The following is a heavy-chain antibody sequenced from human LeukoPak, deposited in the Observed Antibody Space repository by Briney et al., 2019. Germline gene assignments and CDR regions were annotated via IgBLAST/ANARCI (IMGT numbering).Heavy chain of an antibody. CDR2: INHSGST. V-gene: IGHV4-34*01. Sequence: SETLSLTCAVYGEPFSGYYWSWVRQPPGKGLEWIGEINHSGSTNYNPSLKSRVTISVDSSKNQFSLKLSSVTAADTAVYYCARWTRSFDYWGQGTLVTVSS. J-gene: IGHJ4*02. CDR1: GEPFSGYY. CDR3: ARWTRSFDY. D-gene: IGHD3/OR15-3a*01.